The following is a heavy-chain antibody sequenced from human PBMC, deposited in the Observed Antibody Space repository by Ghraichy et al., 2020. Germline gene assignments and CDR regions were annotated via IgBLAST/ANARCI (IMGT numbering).Heavy chain of an antibody. CDR3: ARDFGPQDYGDFAFDS. D-gene: IGHD4-17*01. CDR1: GFTFSDYY. Sequence: GESLNISCAASGFTFSDYYMSWIRQAPGKGLEWLSYISSSDSAIYYADSVKGRFTISRDNAKNSLYLQMNSLRVEDTAVYYCARDFGPQDYGDFAFDSWGQGTLVTVSS. J-gene: IGHJ4*02. V-gene: IGHV3-11*01. CDR2: ISSSDSAI.